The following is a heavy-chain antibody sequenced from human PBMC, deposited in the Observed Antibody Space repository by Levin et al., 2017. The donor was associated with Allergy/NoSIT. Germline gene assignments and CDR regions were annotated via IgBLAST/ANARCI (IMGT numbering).Heavy chain of an antibody. J-gene: IGHJ4*02. CDR3: ARAVAVAEYYFDY. V-gene: IGHV3-21*01. Sequence: GGSLRLSCAASGFTFSSYSMNWVRQAPGKGLEWVSSISSSSSYIYYADSVKGRFTISRDNAKNSLYLQMNSLRAEDTAVYYCARAVAVAEYYFDYWGQGTLVTVSS. CDR1: GFTFSSYS. CDR2: ISSSSSYI. D-gene: IGHD6-19*01.